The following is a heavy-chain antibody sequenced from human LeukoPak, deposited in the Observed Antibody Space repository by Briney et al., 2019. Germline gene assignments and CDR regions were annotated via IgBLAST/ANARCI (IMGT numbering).Heavy chain of an antibody. CDR1: GGSISSSSYY. D-gene: IGHD3-22*01. CDR3: ARVTMIKGDRDY. V-gene: IGHV4-39*01. J-gene: IGHJ4*02. Sequence: PSETLSLTCTVSGGSISSSSYYWGWIRQPPGKGLEWIGSIYYSGSTYYNPSLKSRVTISVDTSKNQFSLKLSSVTAADTAVYYCARVTMIKGDRDYWGQGTLVTVSS. CDR2: IYYSGST.